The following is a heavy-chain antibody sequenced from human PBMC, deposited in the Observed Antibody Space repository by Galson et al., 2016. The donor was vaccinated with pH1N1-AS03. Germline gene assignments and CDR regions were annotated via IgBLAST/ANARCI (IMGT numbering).Heavy chain of an antibody. CDR1: GFSLNTDGMR. D-gene: IGHD6-13*01. CDR2: IDWDADT. Sequence: PALVKPTQTLTLTCTFSGFSLNTDGMRVSWIRQPPGKALEWLARIDWDADTFYRTSLKTRLTISKDTSKNQVVLTLTNVGPVDTATYYCGLTGIAATGYFDYWGQGTLVTVSS. CDR3: GLTGIAATGYFDY. V-gene: IGHV2-70*04. J-gene: IGHJ4*02.